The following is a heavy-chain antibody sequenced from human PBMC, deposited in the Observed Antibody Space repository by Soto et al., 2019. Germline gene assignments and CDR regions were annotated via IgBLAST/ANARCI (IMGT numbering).Heavy chain of an antibody. V-gene: IGHV4-39*07. J-gene: IGHJ4*02. CDR2: IYYSGST. Sequence: SETLSLTCTVSGGSISSSSYYWGWIRQPPGKGLEWIGSIYYSGSTYYNPSLKSRVTISVDTSKNQFSLKLSSVTAADTAVYYCARNRAAVTPFEYWGQGTLVTVSS. CDR3: ARNRAAVTPFEY. CDR1: GGSISSSSYY. D-gene: IGHD4-17*01.